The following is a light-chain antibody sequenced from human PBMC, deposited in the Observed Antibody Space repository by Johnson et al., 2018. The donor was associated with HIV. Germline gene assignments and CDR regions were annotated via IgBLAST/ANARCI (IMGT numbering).Light chain of an antibody. CDR3: GTWESSLTVVV. J-gene: IGLJ1*01. V-gene: IGLV1-51*02. CDR1: TSNVGNNF. CDR2: ENN. Sequence: QSVLTQPPSVSAAPGQDVIISCSGSTSNVGNNFVSWYQHFPGRAPKLLIYENNKRPSGIPDRFSGSKSGTSATLGITGLQTGDEADYYCGTWESSLTVVVFGTGTKVTVL.